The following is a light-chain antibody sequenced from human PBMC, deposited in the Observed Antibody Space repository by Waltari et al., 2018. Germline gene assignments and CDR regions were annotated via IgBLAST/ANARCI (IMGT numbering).Light chain of an antibody. J-gene: IGLJ1*01. CDR3: ISYAGNNKYV. CDR2: EFT. CDR1: SSDVCAYNY. Sequence: QSALTQPPSASGSPGQSVTISCTGTSSDVCAYNYVSWYQQYPDKAPKLRIYEFTKRPSGVPDRFSGSKSGNTASLTVAGLQAEDEADYYCISYAGNNKYVLGAGTKVTVL. V-gene: IGLV2-8*01.